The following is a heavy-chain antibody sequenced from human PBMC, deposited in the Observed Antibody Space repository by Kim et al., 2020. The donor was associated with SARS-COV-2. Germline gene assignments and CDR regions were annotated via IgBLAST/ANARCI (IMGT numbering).Heavy chain of an antibody. V-gene: IGHV4-59*01. J-gene: IGHJ6*02. CDR1: GGSFTDYY. D-gene: IGHD2-21*02. CDR3: ARGVVTASGGFYGMDV. Sequence: SETLSLTCTVSGGSFTDYYWNWVRQSPGKGLEWIGYMYYSGSTKYNPSLKSRVTISVDTSKNQVSLKVNSVTAADTAVYYCARGVVTASGGFYGMDVWGQGTTVTVSS. CDR2: MYYSGST.